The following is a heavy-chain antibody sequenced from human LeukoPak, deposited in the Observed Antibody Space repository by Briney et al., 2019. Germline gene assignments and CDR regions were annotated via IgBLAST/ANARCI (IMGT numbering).Heavy chain of an antibody. J-gene: IGHJ5*02. Sequence: GESLKISCKGSGYSFTTYWIAWVRQMPGKGLEWMGIIYPGDSDTIYSPSFQGQVTISADKSISTAYLQWSSLEASDTAIYYCARHKASNRFDPWGQGTLVTVSS. V-gene: IGHV5-51*01. CDR2: IYPGDSDT. CDR1: GYSFTTYW. CDR3: ARHKASNRFDP.